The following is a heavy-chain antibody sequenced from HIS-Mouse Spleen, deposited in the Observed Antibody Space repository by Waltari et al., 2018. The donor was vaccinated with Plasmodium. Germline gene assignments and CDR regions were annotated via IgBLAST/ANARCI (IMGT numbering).Heavy chain of an antibody. J-gene: IGHJ4*02. Sequence: QLQLQESGPGLVKPSETLSLTCTVSGGSISSSSYYWGWIRQPPGKGLEWIGSIYYSGSTYYNPSLKSRVTISVDTSKNQFSLKLSSVTAADTAVYYCARDGRLGAAAGTFFDYWGQGTLVTVSS. D-gene: IGHD6-13*01. CDR3: ARDGRLGAAAGTFFDY. CDR2: IYYSGST. V-gene: IGHV4-39*07. CDR1: GGSISSSSYY.